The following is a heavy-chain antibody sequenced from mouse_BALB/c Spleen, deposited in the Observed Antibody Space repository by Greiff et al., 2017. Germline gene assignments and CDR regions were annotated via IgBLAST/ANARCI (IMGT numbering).Heavy chain of an antibody. CDR1: GYTFTCYN. J-gene: IGHJ4*01. V-gene: IGHV1-12*01. CDR3: ARSRAMDY. Sequence: LQQPGAELVKPGASVKMSCKASGYTFTCYNMHWVKQTPGQGLEWIGAIYPGNGDTSYNQKFKGKATLTADKSSSTAYMQLSGLTSEDSAVYYCARSRAMDYWGQGTSVTVSS. CDR2: IYPGNGDT.